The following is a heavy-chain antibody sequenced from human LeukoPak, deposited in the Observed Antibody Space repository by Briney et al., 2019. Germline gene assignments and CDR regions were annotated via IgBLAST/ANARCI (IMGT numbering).Heavy chain of an antibody. Sequence: ASVNVSCTASGYTFNSYYMHWVRQAPGQGLEWMGIINPSGGSTSYAQKFQGRVTMTRDTSTSTVYMELSSLRSEDTAVYYCAREVIAAAGTFYYYGMDVWGQGTTVTVSS. V-gene: IGHV1-46*02. D-gene: IGHD6-13*01. CDR2: INPSGGST. J-gene: IGHJ6*02. CDR1: GYTFNSYY. CDR3: AREVIAAAGTFYYYGMDV.